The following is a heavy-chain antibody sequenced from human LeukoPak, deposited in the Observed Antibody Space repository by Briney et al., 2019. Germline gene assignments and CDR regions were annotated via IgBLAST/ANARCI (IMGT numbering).Heavy chain of an antibody. J-gene: IGHJ4*02. CDR1: GYTFTGYY. CDR3: ARGDYDLGYYFDY. CDR2: INPNSGGT. Sequence: ASVKVSCKASGYTFTGYYMHWVRQAPGQGLEWMGWINPNSGGTNYAQKFQGRVTMTRDTSISTAYMELSRLRSDDTAVYYCARGDYDLGYYFDYWGQGTLVTVSS. V-gene: IGHV1-2*02. D-gene: IGHD3-16*01.